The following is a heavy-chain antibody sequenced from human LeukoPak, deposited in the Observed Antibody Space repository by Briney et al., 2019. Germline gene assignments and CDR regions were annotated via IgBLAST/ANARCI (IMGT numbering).Heavy chain of an antibody. J-gene: IGHJ4*02. Sequence: SETLSLTCTVSGGSIRKYYWSWIRQPPGKGLEWIGYIYYSGTTNYNPSLKSRVTISVDTSKNQFSLNLTSETAADTAVYYCARTDYRLGPPSYWGQGTLVSVSS. V-gene: IGHV4-59*01. D-gene: IGHD4-11*01. CDR3: ARTDYRLGPPSY. CDR2: IYYSGTT. CDR1: GGSIRKYY.